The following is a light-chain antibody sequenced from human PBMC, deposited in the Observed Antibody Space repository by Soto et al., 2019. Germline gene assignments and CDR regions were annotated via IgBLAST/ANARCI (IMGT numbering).Light chain of an antibody. V-gene: IGKV1-5*01. J-gene: IGKJ1*01. CDR1: QSISSW. Sequence: DIQMTQSPSTLSASVGDRVTITCRASQSISSWLAWYQQKPGKAPKLLIYDASSLESGVPSRFSGSGSGTEFTLNISSLQPDDFATYYCQQYNSYSPVGTFGQGTKVEIK. CDR2: DAS. CDR3: QQYNSYSPVGT.